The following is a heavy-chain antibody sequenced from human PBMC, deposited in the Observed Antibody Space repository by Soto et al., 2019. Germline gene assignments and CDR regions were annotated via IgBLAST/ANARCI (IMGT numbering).Heavy chain of an antibody. V-gene: IGHV1-69*13. J-gene: IGHJ5*01. CDR2: IIPIFGTA. Sequence: GASVKVSCKASGGTFSSYAISWVRQAPGQGLEWMGGIIPIFGTANYAQKFQGRVTITADESTSTAYMELSSLRSEDTAVYYCARAPYCISTSCYQHWFDPWGQGTTVTVSS. CDR1: GGTFSSYA. D-gene: IGHD2-2*01. CDR3: ARAPYCISTSCYQHWFDP.